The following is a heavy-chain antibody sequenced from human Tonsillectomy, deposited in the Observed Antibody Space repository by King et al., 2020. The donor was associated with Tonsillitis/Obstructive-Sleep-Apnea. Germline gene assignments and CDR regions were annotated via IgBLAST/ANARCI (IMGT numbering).Heavy chain of an antibody. J-gene: IGHJ5*02. CDR1: GGSFSGYY. D-gene: IGHD2-2*02. Sequence: QLQQWGAGLLKPSETLSLTCAVYGGSFSGYYWSWIRQPPGKGLEWIGEINHSGSTNYNPSLKSRVTISVDTSMNQFSLKLNSVTAADTAVYYCARGLGVVVPAAIRRKYNWFDPWGQGTLVTVSS. V-gene: IGHV4-34*01. CDR3: ARGLGVVVPAAIRRKYNWFDP. CDR2: INHSGST.